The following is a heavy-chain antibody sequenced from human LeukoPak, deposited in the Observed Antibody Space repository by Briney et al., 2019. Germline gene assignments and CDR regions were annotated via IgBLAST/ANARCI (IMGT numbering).Heavy chain of an antibody. J-gene: IGHJ4*02. V-gene: IGHV1-69*04. CDR1: GGTFSSYA. CDR2: IIPILGIA. D-gene: IGHD1-26*01. Sequence: ASVKVSCKASGGTFSSYAISWVRKAPGQGLEWMGRIIPILGIANYAQKFQGRVTITADKSTSTAYMELSSLRSEDTAVYYCARDLGGSYYVDYFDYWGQGTLATVSS. CDR3: ARDLGGSYYVDYFDY.